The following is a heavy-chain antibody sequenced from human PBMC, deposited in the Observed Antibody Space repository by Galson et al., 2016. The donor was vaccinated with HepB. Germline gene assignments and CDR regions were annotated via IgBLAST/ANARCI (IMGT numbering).Heavy chain of an antibody. CDR3: ARDPGQPEFYYYGMGV. Sequence: SLRLSCAASGFIFSSFVVHWVRQAPGKGLEWVAVISSDGSNKNYADSVKGRFTISRDNSKNTLDLQMNSLRAEDTAVYYCARDPGQPEFYYYGMGVWGQGTTVTVSS. CDR2: ISSDGSNK. D-gene: IGHD3-10*01. J-gene: IGHJ6*02. V-gene: IGHV3-30-3*01. CDR1: GFIFSSFV.